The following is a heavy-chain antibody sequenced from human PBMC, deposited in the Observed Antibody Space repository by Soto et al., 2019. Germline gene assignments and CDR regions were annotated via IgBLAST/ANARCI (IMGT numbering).Heavy chain of an antibody. CDR1: GGTFSSYA. CDR3: ARDRSGYYPNWFDP. CDR2: IIPIFGAA. J-gene: IGHJ5*02. V-gene: IGHV1-69*13. Sequence: SVKVSCKASGGTFSSYAISWVRQAPGQGLEWMGGIIPIFGAANYARKFQGRVTITADESTSTAYMELSSLRSEDTAVYYCARDRSGYYPNWFDPWGQGTLVTVSS. D-gene: IGHD3-22*01.